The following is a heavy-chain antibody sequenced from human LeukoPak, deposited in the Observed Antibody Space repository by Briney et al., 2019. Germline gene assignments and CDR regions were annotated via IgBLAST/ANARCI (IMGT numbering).Heavy chain of an antibody. J-gene: IGHJ4*02. V-gene: IGHV1-46*01. CDR1: GYTFTSYY. D-gene: IGHD2-8*01. CDR2: INPSGGST. Sequence: GASVKVSCKASGYTFTSYYMHWVRQAPGQGLEWMGIINPSGGSTSYAQKFQGRLTMTRDMSTSTVYMDLSNLRSEDTALYYCARDNDFDYWGQGTLVTVSS. CDR3: ARDNDFDY.